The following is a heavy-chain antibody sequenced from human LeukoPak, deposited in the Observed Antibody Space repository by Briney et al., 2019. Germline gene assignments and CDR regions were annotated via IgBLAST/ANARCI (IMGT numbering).Heavy chain of an antibody. CDR1: GYTFTSYG. CDR2: ISAYNGNT. J-gene: IGHJ5*02. Sequence: ASVTVSCKASGYTFTSYGISWVRQAPGQGLEWMGWISAYNGNTNYAQKLQGRVTMTTDTSTSTAYMELRSLRPDDTAVYYCASVVGLEWPGGWFDPWGQGTLVTVSS. CDR3: ASVVGLEWPGGWFDP. D-gene: IGHD3-3*01. V-gene: IGHV1-18*01.